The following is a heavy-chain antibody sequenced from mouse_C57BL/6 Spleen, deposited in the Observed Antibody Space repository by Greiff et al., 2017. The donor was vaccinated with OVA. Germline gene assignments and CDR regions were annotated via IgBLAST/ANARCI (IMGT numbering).Heavy chain of an antibody. CDR2: IDPETGGT. V-gene: IGHV1-15*01. CDR1: GYTFTDYE. D-gene: IGHD2-3*01. Sequence: QVQLQQSGAELVRPGASVTLSCKASGYTFTDYEMHWVKQTPVHGLEWIGAIDPETGGTAYNQKFKGKAILTADKSSSTAYMELRSLTSEDSAVYYCTRRRFYDVYLSFDYWGQGTTLTVSS. CDR3: TRRRFYDVYLSFDY. J-gene: IGHJ2*01.